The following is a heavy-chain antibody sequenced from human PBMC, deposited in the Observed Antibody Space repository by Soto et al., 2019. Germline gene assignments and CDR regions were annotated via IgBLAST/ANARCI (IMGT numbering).Heavy chain of an antibody. V-gene: IGHV5-51*01. CDR3: AAGYSTGLDAFDI. D-gene: IGHD2-8*02. CDR1: GYNFANFW. J-gene: IGHJ3*02. Sequence: LGESLKISCKGSGYNFANFWIGWVRQMPGKGLEWMGMIFPGDSDTKNSPSLEGQITMSVDKSDSSAYLQWRSLKASDTAIYYCAAGYSTGLDAFDIWGQGTMVTV. CDR2: IFPGDSDT.